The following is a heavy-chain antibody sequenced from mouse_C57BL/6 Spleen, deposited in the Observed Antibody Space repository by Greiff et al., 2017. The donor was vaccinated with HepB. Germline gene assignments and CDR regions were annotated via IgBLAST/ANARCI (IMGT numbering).Heavy chain of an antibody. V-gene: IGHV1-31*01. CDR1: GYSFTGYY. CDR2: IYPYNGVS. D-gene: IGHD2-3*01. J-gene: IGHJ2*01. CDR3: ARGGGGYYEEEYYFDY. Sequence: EVKLQESGPELVKPGAPVKISCKASGYSFTGYYMHWVKQSHGNILDWIGYIYPYNGVSSYNQKFKGKATLTVDKSSSTAYMELRSLTSEDSAVYYCARGGGGYYEEEYYFDYWGQGTTLTVSS.